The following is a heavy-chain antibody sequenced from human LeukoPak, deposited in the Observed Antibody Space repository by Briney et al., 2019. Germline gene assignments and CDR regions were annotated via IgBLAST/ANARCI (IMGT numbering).Heavy chain of an antibody. CDR2: IYTSGST. CDR1: GGSISSYY. D-gene: IGHD3-22*01. Sequence: SETLSLTCTVSGGSISSYYWSWIRQPAGKGLEWIGRIYTSGSTNYNPSLKSRVTMSVDTSKNQFSLKLSSVTAADTAVYYCASEQPYYYDSSGYSEYFQHWGQGTLVTVSS. CDR3: ASEQPYYYDSSGYSEYFQH. V-gene: IGHV4-4*07. J-gene: IGHJ1*01.